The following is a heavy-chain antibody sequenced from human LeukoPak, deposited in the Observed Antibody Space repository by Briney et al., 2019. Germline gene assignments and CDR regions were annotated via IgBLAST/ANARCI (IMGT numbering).Heavy chain of an antibody. CDR3: ARGDVNYYYSVDV. J-gene: IGHJ6*02. Sequence: SQTLSLTCAISGVSVSSSSAAWNWFRQSPSRGLEWLGRTYYRSRWYNDYALSVKSRITINPDTSKSQFSLQLNSMTPEDTAVYYCARGDVNYYYSVDVWGQGTTVTVSS. V-gene: IGHV6-1*01. CDR1: GVSVSSSSAA. CDR2: TYYRSRWYN.